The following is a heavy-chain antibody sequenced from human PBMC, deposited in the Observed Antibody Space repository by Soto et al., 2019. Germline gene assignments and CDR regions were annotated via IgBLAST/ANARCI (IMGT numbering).Heavy chain of an antibody. Sequence: EEQLVESGGGLVQPGGSLRLSCSASGFTFSSYWMHWVRQAPGKGLVWVSRISPGGSVITYADSVKGRFTISRDHAKNTLYLQMTSLRGDDPAVYYCARVRTGKYGVWNHWGQGTLVTVSS. CDR2: ISPGGSVI. V-gene: IGHV3-74*01. D-gene: IGHD2-8*01. CDR3: ARVRTGKYGVWNH. J-gene: IGHJ5*02. CDR1: GFTFSSYW.